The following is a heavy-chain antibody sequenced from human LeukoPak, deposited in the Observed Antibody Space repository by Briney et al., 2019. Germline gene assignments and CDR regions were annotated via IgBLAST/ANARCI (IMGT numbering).Heavy chain of an antibody. J-gene: IGHJ4*02. D-gene: IGHD1-26*01. V-gene: IGHV4-4*02. CDR2: ASLAGQT. CDR1: GGSISNTNW. CDR3: SRESGAFCLFGY. Sequence: PSETLSLTCDVSGGSISNTNWWSWVRHPPGQGLEGIGEASLAGQTNYNPSLNGRVTMSLDESSNQLSLQLTPVTAAATALYYCSRESGAFCLFGYWGQGTMVIVPS.